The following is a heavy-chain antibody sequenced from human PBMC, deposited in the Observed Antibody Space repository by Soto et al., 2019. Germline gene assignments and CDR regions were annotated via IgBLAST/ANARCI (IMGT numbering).Heavy chain of an antibody. J-gene: IGHJ4*02. V-gene: IGHV1-2*02. Sequence: ASMKVSCKASGYTFTGYYMHWVRQAPGQGLEWMGWINPNSGGTNYAQKFQGRVTMTRDTSISTAYMELSRLRSDDTAVYYCARGQPYDILTGYPFDYWGQGTLVTVSS. D-gene: IGHD3-9*01. CDR2: INPNSGGT. CDR1: GYTFTGYY. CDR3: ARGQPYDILTGYPFDY.